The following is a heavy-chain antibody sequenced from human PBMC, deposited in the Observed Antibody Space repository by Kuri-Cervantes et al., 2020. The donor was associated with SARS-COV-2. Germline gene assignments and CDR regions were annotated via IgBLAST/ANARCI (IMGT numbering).Heavy chain of an antibody. J-gene: IGHJ4*02. CDR2: INPNSGGT. CDR3: ARAPLDDFWSGYYYYFDY. D-gene: IGHD3-3*01. CDR1: GYTFTGYY. Sequence: ASVKVSCKASGYTFTGYYMHWVRQAPGQGLEWMGWINPNSGGTNYAQKFQGRVTMTRGTSISTAYMELSGLRSDDTAVYYCARAPLDDFWSGYYYYFDYWGQGTLVTVSS. V-gene: IGHV1-2*02.